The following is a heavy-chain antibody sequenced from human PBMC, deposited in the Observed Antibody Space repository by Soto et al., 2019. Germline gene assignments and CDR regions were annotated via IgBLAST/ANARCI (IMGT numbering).Heavy chain of an antibody. D-gene: IGHD2-8*01. J-gene: IGHJ4*02. CDR2: IYPGDSDT. CDR3: ARHTSLDGLSYARIIDY. CDR1: GYTFTSYW. Sequence: GESLKISCTGSGYTFTSYWIGWVRQMPGKGLEWMGIIYPGDSDTRYSPSFQGQVTISADKSISTAYLQWSSLKASDTAMYYCARHTSLDGLSYARIIDYWGQGTLVTVSS. V-gene: IGHV5-51*01.